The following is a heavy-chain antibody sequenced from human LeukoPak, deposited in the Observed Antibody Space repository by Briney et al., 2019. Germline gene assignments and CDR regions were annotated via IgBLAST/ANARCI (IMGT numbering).Heavy chain of an antibody. D-gene: IGHD3-22*01. J-gene: IGHJ4*02. CDR2: ISGSGGST. CDR3: AKNPQYYYDSSGFFEY. V-gene: IGHV3-23*01. CDR1: GFTSSSYA. Sequence: GGSLRLSCAASGFTSSSYAMSWVRQAPGKGLEWVSAISGSGGSTYYADSVKGRFTISRDNSKNTLYLQVNSLRVEDTAVYYCAKNPQYYYDSSGFFEYWGQGTLVTVSS.